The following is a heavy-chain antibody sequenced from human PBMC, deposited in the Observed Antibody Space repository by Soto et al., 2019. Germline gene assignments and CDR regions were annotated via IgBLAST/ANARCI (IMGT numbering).Heavy chain of an antibody. Sequence: EVQLLESGGGLVQPGGSLRLSCAASGFTFSNYAMNWVRQSPGKGLEWVSAISGSGRSTYYADSVKGRFTISRDNSKNTLYLQMNSLRAEDTAVYYCAKGLSAVGSSYYGGEYFDYWGQGTLVPVSS. V-gene: IGHV3-23*01. CDR1: GFTFSNYA. CDR3: AKGLSAVGSSYYGGEYFDY. J-gene: IGHJ4*02. CDR2: ISGSGRST. D-gene: IGHD4-4*01.